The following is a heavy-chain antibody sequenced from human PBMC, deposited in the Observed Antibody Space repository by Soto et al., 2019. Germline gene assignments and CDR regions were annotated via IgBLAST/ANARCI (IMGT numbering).Heavy chain of an antibody. D-gene: IGHD6-6*01. V-gene: IGHV1-8*01. CDR2: MSPKSGDT. CDR1: GYTFTSND. Sequence: QVQLVQSGAEVKKPGASLKVSCKASGYTFTSNDINWVRQATGQGFEWMGWMSPKSGDTGYAQKFQGRVTMTRHTSISTAYMDLSSLRSEDTAVYYCAGGPHSSGFDFWGQGSLVAFSS. J-gene: IGHJ4*02. CDR3: AGGPHSSGFDF.